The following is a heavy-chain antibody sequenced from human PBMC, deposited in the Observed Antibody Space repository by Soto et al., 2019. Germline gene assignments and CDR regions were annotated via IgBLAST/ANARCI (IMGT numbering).Heavy chain of an antibody. CDR3: ARVGLGAYDY. Sequence: QVQLVQSGAEVKKPGSSVKVSCKASGGIFSNFAFNWMRQAPGQGLEWMGGIIPTLGTPHYAQKFLGRVTITAYESTRTVYMEMSNLTVEDTAVYYCARVGLGAYDYWGQGTLVIVSS. CDR2: IIPTLGTP. V-gene: IGHV1-69*01. J-gene: IGHJ4*02. CDR1: GGIFSNFA. D-gene: IGHD6-19*01.